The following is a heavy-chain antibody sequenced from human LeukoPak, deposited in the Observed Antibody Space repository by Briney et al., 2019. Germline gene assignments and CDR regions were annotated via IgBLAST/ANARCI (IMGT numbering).Heavy chain of an antibody. CDR3: ARDRMATLDY. V-gene: IGHV3-30*04. D-gene: IGHD5-24*01. CDR2: ISYDGSNK. CDR1: GFTFSSYA. Sequence: GGSLRLSCAASGFTFSSYAMHWVRQAPGKGLEWVAVISYDGSNKYYADSVKGRFTISRDNSKNTLYLQMNSLRAEDTAVYYCARDRMATLDYWGQGTLVTVSS. J-gene: IGHJ4*02.